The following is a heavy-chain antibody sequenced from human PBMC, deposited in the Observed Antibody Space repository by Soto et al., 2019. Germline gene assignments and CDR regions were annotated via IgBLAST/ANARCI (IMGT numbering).Heavy chain of an antibody. D-gene: IGHD6-6*01. J-gene: IGHJ4*02. CDR1: GDSISSGDHY. CDR2: IYYSGTT. CDR3: ARGAYSDSSSYFDY. Sequence: QVQLQESGPGLVKPSQTLSLTCTVSGDSISSGDHYWSWIRQPPGKGLEWIGYIYYSGTTYSRPSLQSRVTISVDTSKNQFSLKLNSVTAADTAVYYCARGAYSDSSSYFDYWGQGTVVPVSS. V-gene: IGHV4-30-4*01.